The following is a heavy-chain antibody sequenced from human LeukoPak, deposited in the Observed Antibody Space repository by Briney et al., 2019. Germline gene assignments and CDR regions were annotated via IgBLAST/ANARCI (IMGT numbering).Heavy chain of an antibody. Sequence: GGSLRLSCAASGFTFSSYAMHWVRQAPGKGLEWVAVISYDGSNKYYADSVKGRFTISRDNSKNTLYLQMNSLRAEDTAVYYCARAATYYDILTGYYNRGYFDYWGRGTLVTVSS. CDR1: GFTFSSYA. V-gene: IGHV3-30*04. J-gene: IGHJ4*02. D-gene: IGHD3-9*01. CDR2: ISYDGSNK. CDR3: ARAATYYDILTGYYNRGYFDY.